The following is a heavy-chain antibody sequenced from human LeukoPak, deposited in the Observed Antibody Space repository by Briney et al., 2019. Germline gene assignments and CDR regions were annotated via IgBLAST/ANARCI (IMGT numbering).Heavy chain of an antibody. V-gene: IGHV4-59*01. D-gene: IGHD6-19*01. CDR3: ARGYSSGWQDY. J-gene: IGHJ4*02. CDR2: IYYSGST. CDR1: GGSISSYY. Sequence: SETLSLTYTVSGGSISSYYWSWIRQPPGKGLEWIGYIYYSGSTNYNPSLKSRVTISVDTSKNQFSLKLSSVTAADTAVYYCARGYSSGWQDYWGQGTLVTVSS.